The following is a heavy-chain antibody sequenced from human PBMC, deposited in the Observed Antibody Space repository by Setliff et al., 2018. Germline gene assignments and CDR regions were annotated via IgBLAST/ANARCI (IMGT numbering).Heavy chain of an antibody. CDR1: GYAFTDNY. V-gene: IGHV1-2*04. D-gene: IGHD3-16*01. CDR2: INPKTGGT. Sequence: RASVKVSCKTSGYAFTDNYIHWVRQAPGQGLEWMGWINPKTGGTNLAQKFQGWVSMTRDTSITTAYMELSRLTSDDMAVYFCARSDHLVVDGFDVWGQGTMVT. CDR3: ARSDHLVVDGFDV. J-gene: IGHJ3*01.